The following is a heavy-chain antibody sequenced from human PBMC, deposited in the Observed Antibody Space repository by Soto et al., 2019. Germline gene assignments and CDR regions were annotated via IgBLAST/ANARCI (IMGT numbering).Heavy chain of an antibody. CDR2: ISGSGGST. J-gene: IGHJ5*02. CDR3: AKAPGGYCGGDCYSGWFDP. D-gene: IGHD2-21*02. V-gene: IGHV3-23*01. CDR1: GFTFSSYA. Sequence: EVQLLESGGGLVQPGGSLRLSCAASGFTFSSYAMSWVRQAPGKGLEWVSAISGSGGSTYYADSVKGRFTISRDNSKNTLYLQMNSLRAEDTAVYYCAKAPGGYCGGDCYSGWFDPWGQGTLVTVSS.